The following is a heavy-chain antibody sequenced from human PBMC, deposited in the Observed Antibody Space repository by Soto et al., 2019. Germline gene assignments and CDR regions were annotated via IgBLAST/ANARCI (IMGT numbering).Heavy chain of an antibody. D-gene: IGHD3-22*01. J-gene: IGHJ4*02. CDR1: EFTFKSYF. Sequence: GGSLILSCAASEFTFKSYFMTWVRQAPGEGLEWVSSISRSGRGSAYYADSVKGRFTISRDNSENTLFLQMNNLRDEDTALYYCARGRYLDSSDYWVANLPFDHWGLGTLVTVSS. CDR2: ISRSGRGSA. CDR3: ARGRYLDSSDYWVANLPFDH. V-gene: IGHV3-23*01.